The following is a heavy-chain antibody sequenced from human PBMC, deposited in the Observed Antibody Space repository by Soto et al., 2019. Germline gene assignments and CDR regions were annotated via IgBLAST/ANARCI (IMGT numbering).Heavy chain of an antibody. Sequence: PGGARRLSCAASGVTFRSYGMHWVRQAPGKGREGVAVIFYDESNKYYPASVKGRFTLSRDNSKNTLYLQMNSLRAEDTAVYYCARDTLPLTGGYSDYWGQGPLVTVSS. D-gene: IGHD5-12*01. CDR3: ARDTLPLTGGYSDY. V-gene: IGHV3-33*01. CDR2: IFYDESNK. J-gene: IGHJ4*02. CDR1: GVTFRSYG.